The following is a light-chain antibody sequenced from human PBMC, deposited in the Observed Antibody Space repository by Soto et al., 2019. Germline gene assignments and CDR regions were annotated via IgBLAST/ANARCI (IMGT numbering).Light chain of an antibody. CDR3: QHRSAGVT. J-gene: IGKJ5*01. Sequence: DIVWTRAPVTLSLSPGERVTLSGRASQSISNYLAWYQHTPGQAPRLLIYDASNRATATPPRFSGIGSGTDFTLTISSLEPEDFAVYYCQHRSAGVTFGQGTRLEIK. CDR2: DAS. CDR1: QSISNY. V-gene: IGKV3-11*01.